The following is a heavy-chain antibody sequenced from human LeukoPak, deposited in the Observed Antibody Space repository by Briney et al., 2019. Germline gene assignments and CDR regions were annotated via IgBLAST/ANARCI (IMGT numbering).Heavy chain of an antibody. CDR3: ARESWGPTAMVRYYFDY. J-gene: IGHJ4*02. D-gene: IGHD5-18*01. Sequence: SVKVSCKASGGTFSSYAISWVRQAPGQGLEWMGGIIPIFGTANYAQKFQGRVTITADESTSTAYMGLSSLRSEDTAVYYCARESWGPTAMVRYYFDYWGQGTLVTVSS. CDR1: GGTFSSYA. V-gene: IGHV1-69*13. CDR2: IIPIFGTA.